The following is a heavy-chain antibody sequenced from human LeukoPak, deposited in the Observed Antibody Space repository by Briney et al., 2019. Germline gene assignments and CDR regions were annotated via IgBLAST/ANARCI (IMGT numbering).Heavy chain of an antibody. CDR1: GFTLSSYG. Sequence: PGRSLRLSCAASGFTLSSYGLHWVRQAPGKGLEWVSYISSSSSIIYYADSVKGRFTISRDNAKNSLYLQMNSLRDEDTAVYYCARTGGPPWAFDIWGQGTMVTVSS. V-gene: IGHV3-48*02. CDR3: ARTGGPPWAFDI. D-gene: IGHD4-23*01. J-gene: IGHJ3*02. CDR2: ISSSSSII.